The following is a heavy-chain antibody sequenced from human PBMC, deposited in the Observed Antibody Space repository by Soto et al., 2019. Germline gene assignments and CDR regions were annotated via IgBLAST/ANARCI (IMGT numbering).Heavy chain of an antibody. Sequence: QVQLVQSGAEVKKPGASVKVSCKASGYTFTSYDINWVRQAPGQGLEWMGWMNPSSGRTGYAKKFQGRVAMTRDTSISAADMELTSLTSDDTAVYYCARSTRIPLWHFDLWGRGTLGTV. CDR2: MNPSSGRT. CDR1: GYTFTSYD. J-gene: IGHJ2*01. D-gene: IGHD2-2*01. CDR3: ARSTRIPLWHFDL. V-gene: IGHV1-8*01.